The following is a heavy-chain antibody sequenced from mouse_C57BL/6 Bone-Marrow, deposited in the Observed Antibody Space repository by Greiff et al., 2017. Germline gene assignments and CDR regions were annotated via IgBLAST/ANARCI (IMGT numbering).Heavy chain of an antibody. CDR3: ARWDGYNWYFDV. J-gene: IGHJ1*03. D-gene: IGHD2-3*01. V-gene: IGHV1-7*01. CDR1: GYTFTSYW. CDR2: INPSSGYT. Sequence: QVQLKESGAELANPGASVKLSCKASGYTFTSYWMHWVKQRPGQGLEWIGYINPSSGYTKYNQKLQEKDTLTADKSSSTAYMQLSSLTYEDSAVYYCARWDGYNWYFDVWGTGTTVTVSS.